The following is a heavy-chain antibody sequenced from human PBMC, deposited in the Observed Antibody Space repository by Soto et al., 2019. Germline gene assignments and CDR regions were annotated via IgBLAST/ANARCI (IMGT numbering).Heavy chain of an antibody. Sequence: ASVKVSCKASGYTFTSYAMHWVRQAPGQRLEWMGWINAGNGNTKYSQKFQGRVTITRDTSASTAYMELSSLRSEDMAVYYCARGYSSSWYIDYWGQGTLVTVSS. CDR3: ARGYSSSWYIDY. V-gene: IGHV1-3*01. J-gene: IGHJ4*02. CDR1: GYTFTSYA. CDR2: INAGNGNT. D-gene: IGHD6-13*01.